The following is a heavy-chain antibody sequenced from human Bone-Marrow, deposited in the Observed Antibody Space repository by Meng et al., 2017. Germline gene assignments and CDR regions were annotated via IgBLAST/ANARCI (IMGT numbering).Heavy chain of an antibody. V-gene: IGHV4-59*01. J-gene: IGHJ5*02. CDR1: GGPISSYY. Sequence: SETLSSTFTASGGPISSYYWSWIRQPPGKGLEWTGYIYYSGSTNYNPSLKSRVTISVDTSNNQFSLKLSSVTAADTAVYYCARGRRPYSSSWYIDWSFDPWGQGTLVTVSS. CDR3: ARGRRPYSSSWYIDWSFDP. CDR2: IYYSGST. D-gene: IGHD6-13*01.